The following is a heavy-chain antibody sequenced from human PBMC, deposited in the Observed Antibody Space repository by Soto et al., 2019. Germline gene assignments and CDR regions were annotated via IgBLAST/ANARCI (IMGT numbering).Heavy chain of an antibody. CDR2: ISAYNGNT. D-gene: IGHD3-3*01. J-gene: IGHJ3*02. V-gene: IGHV1-18*01. Sequence: ASVKVSCKASGYTFTSYGISWVRQAPGQGLEWMGWISAYNGNTNYAQKLQGRVTMTTDTSTSTAYMELRSLRSDDTAVYYCVLGSLSITIFGVVKERVSAFDIWGQGTIVTLSS. CDR1: GYTFTSYG. CDR3: VLGSLSITIFGVVKERVSAFDI.